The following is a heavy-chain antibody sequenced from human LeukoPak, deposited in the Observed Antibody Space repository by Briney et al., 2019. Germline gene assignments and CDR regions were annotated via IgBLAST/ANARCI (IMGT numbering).Heavy chain of an antibody. J-gene: IGHJ6*03. Sequence: SETLSLTCTVSGCSISSYYWSWIRQPPAKGLEWIGYIYYSGSTNYNPSLKSRVTISVDTSKNQFSLKLSSVTAADTAVYYCARVNFWSGQPNMDVWGKGTTVSVSS. V-gene: IGHV4-59*01. CDR2: IYYSGST. CDR1: GCSISSYY. D-gene: IGHD3-3*01. CDR3: ARVNFWSGQPNMDV.